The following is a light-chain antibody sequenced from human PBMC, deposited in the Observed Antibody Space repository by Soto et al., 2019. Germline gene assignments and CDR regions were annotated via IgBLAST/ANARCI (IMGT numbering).Light chain of an antibody. CDR1: NSDVGGYNF. V-gene: IGLV2-14*01. Sequence: QSALTQPAFVSGSPGQSITISCTGTNSDVGGYNFVSWYQQHPGKVPKLMIYDVTHRPSGVSNRFSGSKSGNTASLTISGLQAEDEADYYCSSYTRSSTLVFGTGTKVTVL. CDR3: SSYTRSSTLV. J-gene: IGLJ1*01. CDR2: DVT.